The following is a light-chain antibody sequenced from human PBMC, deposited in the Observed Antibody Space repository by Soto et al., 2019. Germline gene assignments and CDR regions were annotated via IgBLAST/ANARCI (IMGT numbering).Light chain of an antibody. J-gene: IGKJ1*01. Sequence: EIVWSKSPGTLSLSPGERATLYCKASERVSSSYLPWYQQTPGQAPRLLIYLEPRRATGIADRFSGSGSGTALTLTISRREPEDFAVYFCHQYGNSPWTFGQGTKVDI. CDR2: LEP. CDR3: HQYGNSPWT. V-gene: IGKV3-20*01. CDR1: ERVSSSY.